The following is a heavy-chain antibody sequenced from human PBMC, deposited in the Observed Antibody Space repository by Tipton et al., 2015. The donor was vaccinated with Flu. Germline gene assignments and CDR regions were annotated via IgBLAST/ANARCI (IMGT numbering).Heavy chain of an antibody. CDR1: GGSISTYY. CDR2: INNSGDS. D-gene: IGHD3-10*01. CDR3: ARSTYHYGSGSSDY. Sequence: TLSLTCTVSGGSISTYYWSWIRQPPGKRPEWIGYINNSGDSHYNPSLKSRVSMSVATSKNQLSLRLSSVTAADTAVYYCARSTYHYGSGSSDYWGQGTLVTVSS. V-gene: IGHV4-59*08. J-gene: IGHJ4*02.